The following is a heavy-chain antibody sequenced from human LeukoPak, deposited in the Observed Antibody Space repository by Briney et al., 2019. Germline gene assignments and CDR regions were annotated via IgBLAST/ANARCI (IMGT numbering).Heavy chain of an antibody. CDR3: AKVRVGTAHFDY. V-gene: IGHV3-64*01. Sequence: GRSLRLSCAASGFTFSSYAMHWVRQAPGKGLEYVSAISSNGGSTYYANSVKGRFTISRDNSKNTLYLQMGSLRAEDMAVYYCAKVRVGTAHFDYWGQGTLVTVSS. J-gene: IGHJ4*02. CDR1: GFTFSSYA. CDR2: ISSNGGST. D-gene: IGHD2-15*01.